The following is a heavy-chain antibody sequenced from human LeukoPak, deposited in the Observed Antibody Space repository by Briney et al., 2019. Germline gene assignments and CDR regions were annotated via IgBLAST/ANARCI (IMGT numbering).Heavy chain of an antibody. V-gene: IGHV5-51*01. D-gene: IGHD3-22*01. CDR1: GYSFTSHW. CDR3: ASQTTSYYYDSSGYGAFDI. J-gene: IGHJ3*02. CDR2: IYPGDSDT. Sequence: GESLKISCKGSGYSFTSHWIGWVRQMPGKGLGWMGIIYPGDSDTRYSPSFQGQVTISADKSISTAYLQWSSLKASDTAMYYCASQTTSYYYDSSGYGAFDIWGQGTMVTVSS.